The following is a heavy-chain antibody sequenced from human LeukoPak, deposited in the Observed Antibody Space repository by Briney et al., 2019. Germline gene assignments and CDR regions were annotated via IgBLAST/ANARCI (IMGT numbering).Heavy chain of an antibody. V-gene: IGHV3-11*05. D-gene: IGHD6-19*01. J-gene: IGHJ4*02. CDR1: GFTFSDYY. CDR2: ISSSSSYT. Sequence: GGSLRLSCAASGFTFSDYYMSWIRQAPGKGLEWVSYISSSSSYTNYADSVKGRFTISRDNAKTSLYLQMNSLRAEDTAVYYCARVTAGSDYWGQGTLVTVSS. CDR3: ARVTAGSDY.